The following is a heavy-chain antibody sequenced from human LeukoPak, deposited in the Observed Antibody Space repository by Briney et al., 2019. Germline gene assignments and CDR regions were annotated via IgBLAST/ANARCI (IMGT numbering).Heavy chain of an antibody. V-gene: IGHV3-23*01. CDR3: AKVTATMSGFDY. Sequence: GGSLRLSCGASGFTFSSYGMHWVRQAPGKGLEWVSAISGSGGSTYYADSVKGRFTISRDNSKNTLYLQMNSLRAEDTAVYYCAKVTATMSGFDYWGQGTLVTVSS. CDR1: GFTFSSYG. D-gene: IGHD5-24*01. CDR2: ISGSGGST. J-gene: IGHJ4*02.